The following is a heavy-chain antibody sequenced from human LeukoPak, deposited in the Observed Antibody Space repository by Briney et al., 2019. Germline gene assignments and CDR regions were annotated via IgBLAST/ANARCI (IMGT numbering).Heavy chain of an antibody. CDR2: IYPADSDT. Sequence: RGESLKISCQASGYIFTNYWIGWVRQMPGKGLESMGIIYPADSDTTYSPSFQGQVTISADKSINTVCLQWSSLKASDTAMYYCARQSRDGSKTRGYYFDYWGQGTLVTVSS. V-gene: IGHV5-51*01. CDR1: GYIFTNYW. CDR3: ARQSRDGSKTRGYYFDY. D-gene: IGHD3-10*01. J-gene: IGHJ4*02.